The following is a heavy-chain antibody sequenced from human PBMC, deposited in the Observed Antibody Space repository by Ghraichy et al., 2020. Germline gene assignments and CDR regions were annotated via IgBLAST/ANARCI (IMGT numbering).Heavy chain of an antibody. D-gene: IGHD2-8*01. CDR3: ARGYCTNGVCYTPSYFDY. Sequence: SETLPLTCTVSGGSISSYYWSWIRQPPGKGLEWIGYIYYSGSTNYNPSLKSRVTISVDTSKNQFSLKLSSVTAADTAVYYCARGYCTNGVCYTPSYFDYWGQGTLVTVSS. CDR1: GGSISSYY. J-gene: IGHJ4*02. CDR2: IYYSGST. V-gene: IGHV4-59*01.